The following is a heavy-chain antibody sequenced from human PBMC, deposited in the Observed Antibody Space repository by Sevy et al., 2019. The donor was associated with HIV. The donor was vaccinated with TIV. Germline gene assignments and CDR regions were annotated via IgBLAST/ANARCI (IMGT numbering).Heavy chain of an antibody. V-gene: IGHV3-33*01. CDR1: GFTFSNYG. CDR3: ARDRLSPTDYYYYYGMDV. Sequence: GGSLRLSCAASGFTFSNYGMHWVRQAPGKGLEWVAVTWYDGSNKYYADSVKGQFTISRDNSKSTLYLQMNSLRAEDTAVYYCARDRLSPTDYYYYYGMDVWGPGTTVTVSS. CDR2: TWYDGSNK. J-gene: IGHJ6*02.